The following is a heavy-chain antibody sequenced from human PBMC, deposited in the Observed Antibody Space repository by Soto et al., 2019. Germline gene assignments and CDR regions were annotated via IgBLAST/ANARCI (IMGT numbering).Heavy chain of an antibody. CDR1: GFTFSSYA. CDR2: ISGSGGST. J-gene: IGHJ1*01. Sequence: EVQLLESGGGLVQPGGSLRLSCAASGFTFSSYAMAWVRQAPGKGLEWVSAISGSGGSTYYADSVKGRFTISRGNSKNTLYLQMNRLRAEDTADYYCAKDLGESSGYYYGYFQHWGQGTLVSVSS. V-gene: IGHV3-23*01. D-gene: IGHD3-22*01. CDR3: AKDLGESSGYYYGYFQH.